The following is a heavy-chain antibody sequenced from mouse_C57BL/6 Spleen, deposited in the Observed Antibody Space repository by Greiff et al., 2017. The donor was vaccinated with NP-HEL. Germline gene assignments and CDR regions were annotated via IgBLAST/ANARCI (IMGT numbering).Heavy chain of an antibody. CDR3: ARSAYYSNYDAMDY. J-gene: IGHJ4*01. CDR1: GYTFTSYG. Sequence: VKLQQSGAELARPGASVKLSCKASGYTFTSYGISWVKQRTGQGLEWIGEIYPRSGNTYYNEKFKGKATLTADKSSSTAYMELRSLTSEDSAVYFCARSAYYSNYDAMDYWGQGTSVTVSS. D-gene: IGHD2-5*01. V-gene: IGHV1-81*01. CDR2: IYPRSGNT.